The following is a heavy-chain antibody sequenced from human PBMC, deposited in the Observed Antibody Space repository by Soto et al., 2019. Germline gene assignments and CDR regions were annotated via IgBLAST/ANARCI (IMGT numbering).Heavy chain of an antibody. CDR2: IIPIFGTA. CDR3: ARGSHSPGIAVAGYYY. Sequence: QVQLVQSGAEVKKPGSSVKVSCTASGVPFSSYAISWVRQAPGQGLEWMGGIIPIFGTANYAQKFQGRVTITADESTSTAYMELSSLTSEDTAVYYCARGSHSPGIAVAGYYYWGQGSLVTVSS. D-gene: IGHD6-19*01. V-gene: IGHV1-69*01. J-gene: IGHJ4*02. CDR1: GVPFSSYA.